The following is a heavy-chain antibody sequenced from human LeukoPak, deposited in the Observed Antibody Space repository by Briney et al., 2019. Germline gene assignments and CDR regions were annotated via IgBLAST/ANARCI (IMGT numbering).Heavy chain of an antibody. D-gene: IGHD2-2*02. CDR3: AKVPPTCSACYRGPSDY. V-gene: IGHV3-23*01. CDR1: GFAFNNYA. Sequence: GGSLRLSCAASGFAFNNYAMSWVRQAPGKGLEWVSGISDSGGSTHYADSVKGRFTISRDNSKNTLYLQMNSLRAEDTAVYYCAKVPPTCSACYRGPSDYWGQGTLVTVSS. CDR2: ISDSGGST. J-gene: IGHJ4*02.